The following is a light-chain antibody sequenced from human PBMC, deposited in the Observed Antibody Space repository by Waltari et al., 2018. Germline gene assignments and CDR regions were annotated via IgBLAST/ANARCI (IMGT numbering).Light chain of an antibody. CDR1: QSILYSSNGNNY. J-gene: IGKJ2*01. CDR3: QQYYNIPYT. Sequence: DIVMTQSPDSLAVSLGERATINCKSSQSILYSSNGNNYLAWSQQKPGQPPNLLIYWASTREAGVPDRFSGSGSGADFTLTISSLQAEDVAVYYCQQYYNIPYTFGQGTKLEIK. V-gene: IGKV4-1*01. CDR2: WAS.